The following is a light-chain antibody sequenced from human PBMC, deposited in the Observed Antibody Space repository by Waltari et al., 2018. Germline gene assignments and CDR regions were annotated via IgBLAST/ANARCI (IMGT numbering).Light chain of an antibody. J-gene: IGLJ2*01. CDR2: EVD. CDR1: SSDVGYYNL. CDR3: CSYVRSVSFV. V-gene: IGLV2-23*02. Sequence: QSALTQPASLSGSPGPSITISCTGTSSDVGYYNLVSWYQQHPGKAPKRLIYEVDKRPSGISNRFSGSKSGNTASLTISGLQAEDEADYYCCSYVRSVSFVFGGGTKLTVL.